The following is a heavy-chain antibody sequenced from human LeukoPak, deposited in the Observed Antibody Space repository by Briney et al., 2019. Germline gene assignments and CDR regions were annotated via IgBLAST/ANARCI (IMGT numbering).Heavy chain of an antibody. CDR1: GYSISSTNR. J-gene: IGHJ4*02. Sequence: PSETLSLTCAVSGYSISSTNRWGWIRPPPGKGLEWIGYIHYSGSTYYNPSLKSRVTISVDTSKNQFSLKLSSVTAADTAVYYCARTSRVYSGSTLDYWGQGTLVTVSS. V-gene: IGHV4-28*01. D-gene: IGHD1-26*01. CDR3: ARTSRVYSGSTLDY. CDR2: IHYSGST.